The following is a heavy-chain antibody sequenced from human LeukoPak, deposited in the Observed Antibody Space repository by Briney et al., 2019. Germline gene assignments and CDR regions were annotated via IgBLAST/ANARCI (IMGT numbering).Heavy chain of an antibody. J-gene: IGHJ4*02. V-gene: IGHV4-4*07. CDR2: MYIGGST. CDR1: GVSIISYY. CDR3: AGRDGYNYFDY. Sequence: PSEPLSLTCSVSGVSIISYYWSWIRQPAGKGLECIGRMYIGGSTNYNPSLKSRVTMSLDTSKNQFSLKLSSVTAADTAVYYCAGRDGYNYFDYWGQGTLVTVSS. D-gene: IGHD5-24*01.